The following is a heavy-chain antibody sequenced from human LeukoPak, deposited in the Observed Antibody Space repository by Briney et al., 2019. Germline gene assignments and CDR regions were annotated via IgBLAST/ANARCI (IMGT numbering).Heavy chain of an antibody. D-gene: IGHD4-17*01. CDR1: GLTFGDYA. J-gene: IGHJ4*02. CDR2: VSWDSSSI. CDR3: VKDVSPSVTTGFES. Sequence: GGALRLSCAVCGLTFGDYAMHWVRQAPGKGREGVSGVSWDSSSIGYADTVKGRFTIFRDNGKNSLYLQMDSLRTEDTAVYYCVKDVSPSVTTGFESWGQGTLVTVSS. V-gene: IGHV3-9*01.